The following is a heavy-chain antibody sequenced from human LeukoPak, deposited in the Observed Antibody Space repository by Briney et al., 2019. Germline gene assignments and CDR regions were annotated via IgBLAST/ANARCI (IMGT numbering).Heavy chain of an antibody. Sequence: PGGSLRLSCTASGFTFCDYAMSWVRQAPGKGLEWVGFIRSKAYGGTTEYAASVKGRFTISRDDSKSIAYLQMNSLKTEDTAVYYCTSDYDFWSGGGYWGQGTLVTVSS. V-gene: IGHV3-49*04. CDR3: TSDYDFWSGGGY. CDR2: IRSKAYGGTT. CDR1: GFTFCDYA. D-gene: IGHD3-3*01. J-gene: IGHJ4*02.